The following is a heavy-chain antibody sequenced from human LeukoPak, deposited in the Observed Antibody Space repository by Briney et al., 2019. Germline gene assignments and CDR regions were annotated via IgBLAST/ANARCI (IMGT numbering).Heavy chain of an antibody. D-gene: IGHD4-17*01. V-gene: IGHV3-30*18. CDR1: GFTFSSYG. Sequence: GGSLRLSCAASGFTFSSYGMHWVRQAPGKGLEWVAVISYDGSNKYYADSVKGRFTISRDNSKNTLYLQMNSLRAEDTAVYYCANSLGWGYGTGMDVWGQGTTVTVSS. CDR2: ISYDGSNK. CDR3: ANSLGWGYGTGMDV. J-gene: IGHJ6*02.